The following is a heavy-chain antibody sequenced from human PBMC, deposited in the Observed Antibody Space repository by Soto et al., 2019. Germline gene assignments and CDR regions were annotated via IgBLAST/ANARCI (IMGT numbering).Heavy chain of an antibody. CDR1: GFIFSSNA. V-gene: IGHV3-30-3*01. Sequence: QVQLVESGGGVVQPGRSLRLSCAASGFIFSSNAMHWVRQAPGKGLEWVAVLSYDGSNKYYADSVKGRFTISRDNSKNTLYLQMDSLRTEDTALYYCARDVESGSSQYYYYFYGMDVWGQGTTVTVSS. CDR3: ARDVESGSSQYYYYFYGMDV. J-gene: IGHJ6*02. CDR2: LSYDGSNK. D-gene: IGHD1-26*01.